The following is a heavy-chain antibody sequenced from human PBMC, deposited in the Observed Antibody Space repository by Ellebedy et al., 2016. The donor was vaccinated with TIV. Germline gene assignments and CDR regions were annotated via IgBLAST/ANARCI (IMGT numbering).Heavy chain of an antibody. CDR2: INQDGREK. J-gene: IGHJ3*02. CDR1: GFSFSSYW. D-gene: IGHD4-17*01. Sequence: GGSLRLSCAASGFSFSSYWMAWVRQAPGKGLEWVANINQDGREKYYVDSVKGRFAISRDTAQTSLYLQMNSLGADDTAMYYCASDGSYGDYRSPTHAFVMWGQGTMVSVSS. CDR3: ASDGSYGDYRSPTHAFVM. V-gene: IGHV3-7*01.